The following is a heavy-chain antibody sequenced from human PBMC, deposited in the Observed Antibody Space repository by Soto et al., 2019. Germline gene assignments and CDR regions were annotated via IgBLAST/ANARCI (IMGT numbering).Heavy chain of an antibody. Sequence: QVQLQESGPGLVKPSGTLSLTCAVSGGSINSPNWWNWVRQPPGKGLEWIGEIHHSGSSNYNPSLKSRLTLSVDKSKNGLSLKLNSVTAADTAVYYCGRAYSSGSPIDSWGQGTLVTVSS. V-gene: IGHV4-4*02. CDR1: GGSINSPNW. J-gene: IGHJ4*02. CDR3: GRAYSSGSPIDS. D-gene: IGHD6-19*01. CDR2: IHHSGSS.